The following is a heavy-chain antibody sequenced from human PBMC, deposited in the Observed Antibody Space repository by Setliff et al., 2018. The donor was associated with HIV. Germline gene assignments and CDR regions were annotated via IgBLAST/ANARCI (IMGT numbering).Heavy chain of an antibody. CDR3: ARPAYSSTWVDWYFDR. J-gene: IGHJ2*01. V-gene: IGHV1-3*01. Sequence: ASVKVSCKASGYTFHRYNIHWVRQAPGQRLEWMGWINGVNGNTKYSQKFQDRVTITRDTTANTAYLELRGLTSADPAHYYRARPAYSSTWVDWYFDRWGRGTLVTVSS. CDR2: INGVNGNT. CDR1: GYTFHRYN. D-gene: IGHD6-13*01.